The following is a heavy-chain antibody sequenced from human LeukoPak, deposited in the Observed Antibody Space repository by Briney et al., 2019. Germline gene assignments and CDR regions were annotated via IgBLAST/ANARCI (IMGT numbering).Heavy chain of an antibody. Sequence: PGGSLRLSCAASGFTFSSSAMSWVRQAPGKGLEWVSAISNNGGYTYYADSVKGRFTISRDNSKNTLYLQMNSLRAEDTAVYYCAKGLRNYYYYGMDVWGQGTTVTVSS. D-gene: IGHD4-17*01. CDR3: AKGLRNYYYYGMDV. CDR2: ISNNGGYT. CDR1: GFTFSSSA. J-gene: IGHJ6*02. V-gene: IGHV3-23*01.